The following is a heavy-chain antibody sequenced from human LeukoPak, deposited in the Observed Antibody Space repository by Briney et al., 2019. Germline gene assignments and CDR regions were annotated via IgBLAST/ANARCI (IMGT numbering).Heavy chain of an antibody. CDR1: GYTFTSYD. J-gene: IGHJ5*02. D-gene: IGHD2-15*01. CDR3: ARKGLLGSGKPWFDP. V-gene: IGHV1-8*01. CDR2: MNPNSGNT. Sequence: ASVKVSCKASGYTFTSYDINWVRQASGQGLEWMGWMNPNSGNTASAQKFQGRVTMTTNTSISTAYMELTGLRSEDTAMYFSARKGLLGSGKPWFDPWGQGTLVTVSS.